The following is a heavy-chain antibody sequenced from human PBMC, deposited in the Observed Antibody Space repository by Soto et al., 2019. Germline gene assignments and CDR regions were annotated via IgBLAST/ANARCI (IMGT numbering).Heavy chain of an antibody. Sequence: ASVKVSCKASGYTFTSYGISWVRQAPGQGLEWMGWISAYNGNTNYAQKLQGRVTMTTDTSTSTAYMELRSLRSDDSAVYYCARVVLYYYYCYGMDVWGQGTTVTVSS. CDR3: ARVVLYYYYCYGMDV. V-gene: IGHV1-18*01. CDR1: GYTFTSYG. J-gene: IGHJ6*02. CDR2: ISAYNGNT. D-gene: IGHD2-8*01.